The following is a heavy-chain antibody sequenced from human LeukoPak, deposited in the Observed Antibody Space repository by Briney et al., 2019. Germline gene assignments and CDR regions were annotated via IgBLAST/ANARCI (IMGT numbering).Heavy chain of an antibody. CDR1: GYTFTGYY. CDR2: INPNSGGT. CDR3: ARFLTLGYYDSSGYDY. J-gene: IGHJ4*02. D-gene: IGHD3-22*01. Sequence: GASVKVSCKASGYTFTGYYMHWVRQAPGQGLEWMGRINPNSGGTNYAQKFQGRVTMTRDTSISTAYMELSRLRSDDTAVCYCARFLTLGYYDSSGYDYWGQGTLVTVSS. V-gene: IGHV1-2*06.